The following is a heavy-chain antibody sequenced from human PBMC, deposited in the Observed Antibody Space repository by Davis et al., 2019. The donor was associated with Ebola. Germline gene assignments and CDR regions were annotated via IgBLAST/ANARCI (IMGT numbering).Heavy chain of an antibody. CDR3: AKVGGRYLDWLPLDY. CDR1: GFTVSTNY. J-gene: IGHJ4*02. Sequence: GGSLRLSCAASGFTVSTNYMSWVRRAPGKGLEWVSVITSGGGTYYADSVKGRFTISRDNAKNSLYLQMNSLRAEDTALYYCAKVGGRYLDWLPLDYWGQGTLVTVSS. V-gene: IGHV3-53*05. CDR2: ITSGGGT. D-gene: IGHD3-9*01.